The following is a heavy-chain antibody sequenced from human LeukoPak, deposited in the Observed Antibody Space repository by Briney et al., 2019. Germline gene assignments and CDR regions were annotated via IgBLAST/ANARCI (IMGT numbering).Heavy chain of an antibody. Sequence: ASVKVSCKASGYTFTGYYMHWVRQAPGQGLEWMGWINPNSGGTNYAQKFQGWVTMTRDTSISTAYMELSRLRSDDTAVYYCARGGRNDILTGYHKYYFDYWGQGTLVTVSS. CDR1: GYTFTGYY. CDR2: INPNSGGT. V-gene: IGHV1-2*04. J-gene: IGHJ4*02. CDR3: ARGGRNDILTGYHKYYFDY. D-gene: IGHD3-9*01.